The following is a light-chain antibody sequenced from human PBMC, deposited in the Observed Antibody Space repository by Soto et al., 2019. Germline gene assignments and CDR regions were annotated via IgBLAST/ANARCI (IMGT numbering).Light chain of an antibody. J-gene: IGLJ2*01. V-gene: IGLV2-8*01. CDR3: SSYAGNNNFI. Sequence: QSVLTQPPSASGSPGQSVTISCTGTSSDVGGHNYVSWYQQHPGKAPKLVIFEVTKRPPGVPDRFSSSKSGNTASLTVSGLQAEDEADYYCSSYAGNNNFIFGGGTKLTVL. CDR1: SSDVGGHNY. CDR2: EVT.